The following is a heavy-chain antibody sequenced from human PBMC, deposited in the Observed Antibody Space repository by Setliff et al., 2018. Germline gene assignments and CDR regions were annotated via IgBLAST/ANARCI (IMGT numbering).Heavy chain of an antibody. V-gene: IGHV3-23*01. CDR3: AKVHPTPYSIYALDI. Sequence: PGESLKISCAASGFTFSTYAINWVRQAPGKGLEWVPAISGSGGATYYTDSVKGQFTISRDNSKNTVYVQMDSLRADDTAVYYCAKVHPTPYSIYALDIWGQGTMVTVSS. CDR1: GFTFSTYA. D-gene: IGHD1-26*01. J-gene: IGHJ3*02. CDR2: ISGSGGAT.